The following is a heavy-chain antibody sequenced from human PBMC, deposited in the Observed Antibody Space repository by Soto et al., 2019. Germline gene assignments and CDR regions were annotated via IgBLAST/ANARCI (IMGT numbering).Heavy chain of an antibody. CDR3: AREGVSSSWYNYYGMDV. D-gene: IGHD6-13*01. Sequence: PSETPSLTFAVSDGSISSWGYSWSWIRQPPGKGLEWIGYIYHSGSTNYNPSLKSRVTISVDTSKNQFSLKLSSVTAADTAVYYCAREGVSSSWYNYYGMDVWGQGTTVTV. J-gene: IGHJ6*02. V-gene: IGHV4-30-2*01. CDR1: DGSISSWGYS. CDR2: IYHSGST.